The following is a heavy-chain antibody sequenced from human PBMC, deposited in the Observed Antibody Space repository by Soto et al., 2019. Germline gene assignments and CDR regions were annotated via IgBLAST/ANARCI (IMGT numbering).Heavy chain of an antibody. CDR2: IKTRADGGTK. CDR1: GFSFSNAW. V-gene: IGHV3-15*01. D-gene: IGHD3-16*01. Sequence: EVQLVESGGDFVKPGGSLRVSCAVSGFSFSNAWMSWVRQAPGKGLEWVGRIKTRADGGTKDYAAPVTGRFTISRDELKKTVFLQRHSLETEDTAVYYCTAHLGEFFPLDYWGQGTLVTVSS. J-gene: IGHJ4*02. CDR3: TAHLGEFFPLDY.